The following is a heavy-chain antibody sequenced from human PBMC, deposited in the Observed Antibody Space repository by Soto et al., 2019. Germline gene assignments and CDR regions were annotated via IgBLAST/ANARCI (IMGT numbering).Heavy chain of an antibody. J-gene: IGHJ4*02. Sequence: QVQLQQWGAGLLKPSETLSLTCAVYGGSFSGYYWSWIRQPPGKGLEWIGEINHSGSTNYNPSLKSRVTISVDTSKNQFSLKLSSVTAADTAVYYCARTYSSSWSPFYYWGKGTLVTVSS. CDR1: GGSFSGYY. CDR2: INHSGST. CDR3: ARTYSSSWSPFYY. V-gene: IGHV4-34*01. D-gene: IGHD6-13*01.